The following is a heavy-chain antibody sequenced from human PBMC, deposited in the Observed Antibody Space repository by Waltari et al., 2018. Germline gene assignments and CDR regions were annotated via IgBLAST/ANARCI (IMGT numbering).Heavy chain of an antibody. V-gene: IGHV4-38-2*01. CDR2: IYHSGRT. Sequence: QVQLQESGPGLVKPSETLSLTCAVSGYSISSGYYWGWIRQPPGKGLEWIGSIYHSGRTYYNPSLKSRVTISVDTSKNQFSLKLSSVTAADTAVYYCARHISYSWFDPWGQGTLVTVSS. D-gene: IGHD2-2*02. CDR3: ARHISYSWFDP. CDR1: GYSISSGYY. J-gene: IGHJ5*02.